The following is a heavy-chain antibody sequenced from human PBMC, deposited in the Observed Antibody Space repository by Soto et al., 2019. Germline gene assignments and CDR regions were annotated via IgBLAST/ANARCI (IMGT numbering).Heavy chain of an antibody. D-gene: IGHD2-15*01. CDR2: IYWNDDK. V-gene: IGHV2-5*01. CDR3: AADAGYCSGGSCSLYYYYGMDV. CDR1: GFSLSTSGVG. J-gene: IGHJ6*02. Sequence: SGPTLVNPTQTLTLTCTFSGFSLSTSGVGVGWIRQPPGKALEWLALIYWNDDKRYSPSLKSRLTITKDTSKNQVVLTMTDMDPVDTATYYCAADAGYCSGGSCSLYYYYGMDVWGQGTTVTVSS.